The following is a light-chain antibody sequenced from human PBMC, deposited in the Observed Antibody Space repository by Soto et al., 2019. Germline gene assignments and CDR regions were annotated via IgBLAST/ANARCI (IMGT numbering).Light chain of an antibody. Sequence: DIVLTQSPATLSLSPGERATLSCRASQSVSSCLAWYQQKPGQAPRLVSYDASNRAAGTPARYRGSRSETAFALTISRLAREDCGVYYCKKRSNWPSTFGQVTKLELK. CDR1: QSVSSC. CDR2: DAS. CDR3: KKRSNWPST. V-gene: IGKV3-11*01. J-gene: IGKJ2*02.